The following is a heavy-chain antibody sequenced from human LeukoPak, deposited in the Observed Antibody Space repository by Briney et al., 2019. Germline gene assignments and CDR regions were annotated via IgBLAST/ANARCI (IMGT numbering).Heavy chain of an antibody. CDR2: IYSGGYT. CDR1: GLTVTSTY. V-gene: IGHV3-66*01. D-gene: IGHD1-26*01. J-gene: IGHJ4*02. Sequence: GGSLRLSCAASGLTVTSTYMTWVRQAPGKGREWVAIIYSGGYTDYADSVKGRFTISRDNSKNTLYLQMNSLRAEDTAVYYCARRLEYSGSKGVFDYWGQGTLVTVSS. CDR3: ARRLEYSGSKGVFDY.